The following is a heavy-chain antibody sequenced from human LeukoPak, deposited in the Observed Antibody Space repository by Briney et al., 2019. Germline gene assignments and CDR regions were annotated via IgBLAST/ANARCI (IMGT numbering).Heavy chain of an antibody. CDR2: IYNSGST. V-gene: IGHV4-61*02. CDR3: ARHWRGSYHRGWFDP. CDR1: GGSISRGSYY. J-gene: IGHJ5*02. D-gene: IGHD1-26*01. Sequence: PSETLSLTCIVSGGSISRGSYYWSWIRQPAGKGLEWMGRIYNSGSTDYNPSLKSRVTISVDTSKNQFSLKLSSVTAADTAVYYCARHWRGSYHRGWFDPWGQGTLVTVSS.